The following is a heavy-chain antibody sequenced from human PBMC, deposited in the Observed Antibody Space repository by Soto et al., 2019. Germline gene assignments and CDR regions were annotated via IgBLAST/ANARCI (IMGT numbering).Heavy chain of an antibody. CDR1: GFTFSSYA. J-gene: IGHJ3*02. CDR2: ISGSGGST. D-gene: IGHD6-13*01. V-gene: IGHV3-23*01. Sequence: EVQLLESGGGLLQPGGSLRLSCAASGFTFSSYAMSWVRQAPGKGLEWVSTISGSGGSTFYADSVKGRFTISRDNSNNALYLQMNSLSAGDTAVYYCAKGILVKPPGTRAFDIWGQGTMVIVSS. CDR3: AKGILVKPPGTRAFDI.